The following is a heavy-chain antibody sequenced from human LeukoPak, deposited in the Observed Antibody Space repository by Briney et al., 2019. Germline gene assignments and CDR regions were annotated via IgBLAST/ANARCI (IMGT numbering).Heavy chain of an antibody. CDR2: INHSGST. D-gene: IGHD2-2*01. Sequence: SETLSLTCAVYGESFSGYYWSWIRQPPGKGLEWIGEINHSGSTNYNPSLKSRVTISVDTSKNQFSLKLGSVTAADTAVYYCARAKYLYCSSTSCYGGYYYYGMDVWGQGTTVTVSS. V-gene: IGHV4-34*01. J-gene: IGHJ6*02. CDR1: GESFSGYY. CDR3: ARAKYLYCSSTSCYGGYYYYGMDV.